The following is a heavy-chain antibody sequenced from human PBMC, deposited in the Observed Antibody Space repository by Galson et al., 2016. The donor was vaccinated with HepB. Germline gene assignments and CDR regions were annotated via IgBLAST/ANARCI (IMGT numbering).Heavy chain of an antibody. J-gene: IGHJ4*02. Sequence: SLRLSCAASGFTFSSYGMHWVRQAPGKGLEWVAIIWYDGSNKYYADSVKGRFTISRDNSKSTLYLQMNSLRAEDTATYYCAKDMGTYRPYYFDCWGQGTLVTVSS. V-gene: IGHV3-33*06. CDR3: AKDMGTYRPYYFDC. D-gene: IGHD3-16*02. CDR1: GFTFSSYG. CDR2: IWYDGSNK.